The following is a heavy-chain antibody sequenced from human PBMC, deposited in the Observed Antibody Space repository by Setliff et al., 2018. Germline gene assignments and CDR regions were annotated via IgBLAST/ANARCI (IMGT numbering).Heavy chain of an antibody. J-gene: IGHJ6*03. D-gene: IGHD2-15*01. CDR1: GGSIGSYY. V-gene: IGHV4-4*07. CDR3: ARVRIVPYCMDV. CDR2: IYTTGST. Sequence: SQTLSLTCTVSGGSIGSYYWTWIRQPAGRGLEWIGRIYTTGSTNFNPSLNSRVTMSLDKSKNQFSLKLSSVTAADSAVYFCARVRIVPYCMDVWGKGTTVTVSS.